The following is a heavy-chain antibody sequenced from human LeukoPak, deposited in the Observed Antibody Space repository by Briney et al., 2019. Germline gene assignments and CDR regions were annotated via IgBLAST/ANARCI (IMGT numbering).Heavy chain of an antibody. V-gene: IGHV1-46*01. Sequence: ASVKVSFKASGYIFGSYYIHWVRQAPGQGLEWMAIINPRGGGTSYAQRFQGRVTVTRDTSTSTVYMELSSLRSEDTAVFYCARDPGGLAGPYYLDFWGQGTLVTVSS. CDR2: INPRGGGT. J-gene: IGHJ4*02. D-gene: IGHD6-19*01. CDR1: GYIFGSYY. CDR3: ARDPGGLAGPYYLDF.